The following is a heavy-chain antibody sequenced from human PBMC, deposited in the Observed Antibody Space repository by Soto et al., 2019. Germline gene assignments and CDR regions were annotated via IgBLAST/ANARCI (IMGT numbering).Heavy chain of an antibody. CDR3: AVAGKGRDGGNAGSGLDWFDP. CDR2: IIPIFGTA. V-gene: IGHV1-69*01. CDR1: GGTFSSYA. Sequence: QVQLVQSGAEVKKPGSSVKVSCKASGGTFSSYAISWVRQAPGQGLEWMGGIIPIFGTANYAQKFQGRVTITADESTSTAYMALRSLRSEDTAVYYCAVAGKGRDGGNAGSGLDWFDPWGQGTLVTVSS. J-gene: IGHJ5*02. D-gene: IGHD2-15*01.